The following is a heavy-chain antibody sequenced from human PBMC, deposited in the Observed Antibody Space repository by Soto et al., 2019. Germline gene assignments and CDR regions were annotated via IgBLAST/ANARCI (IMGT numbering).Heavy chain of an antibody. CDR3: AKYRDIVVVPAAPFDY. Sequence: GGSLRLSCAASGFTFSSYAMSWVRQAPGKGLEWVSAISGSGGSTYYADSVKGRFTISRDNTKNTLYLQMNSLRAEDTAVYYCAKYRDIVVVPAAPFDYWGQGTLVTVSS. J-gene: IGHJ4*02. D-gene: IGHD2-2*01. V-gene: IGHV3-23*01. CDR1: GFTFSSYA. CDR2: ISGSGGST.